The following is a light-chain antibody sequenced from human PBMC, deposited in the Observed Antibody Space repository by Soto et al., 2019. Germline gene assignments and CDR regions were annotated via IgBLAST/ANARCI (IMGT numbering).Light chain of an antibody. V-gene: IGLV2-14*01. J-gene: IGLJ1*01. CDR3: SSYTSSSPYV. CDR1: SSDVGGYNY. CDR2: EVS. Sequence: QSALTQPASVSGSPGQSITISCTGTSSDVGGYNYVSWYQQHPGKAPKLMIYEVSNRPSGVSNRFSGSKSGNTASLTISGVHYEDEPDYSCSSYTSSSPYVFGTGTKVTVL.